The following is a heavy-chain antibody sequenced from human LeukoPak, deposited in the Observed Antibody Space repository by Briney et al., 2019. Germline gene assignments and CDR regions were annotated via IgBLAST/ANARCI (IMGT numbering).Heavy chain of an antibody. CDR3: ARTIQLWLVSYAGYYYAVDV. D-gene: IGHD6-19*01. V-gene: IGHV1-69*01. J-gene: IGHJ6*04. Sequence: ASVKVSCKASGGIFSSYAISWVRQAPGQGLEWMGGIIPIFGTANYAQKFQDRVTITADESTSTAYMELSSLRSEDTAVYYCARTIQLWLVSYAGYYYAVDVWGKGTTVTVSS. CDR1: GGIFSSYA. CDR2: IIPIFGTA.